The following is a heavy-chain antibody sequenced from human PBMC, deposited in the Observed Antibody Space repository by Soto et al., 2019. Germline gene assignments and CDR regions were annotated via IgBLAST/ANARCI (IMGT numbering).Heavy chain of an antibody. CDR1: GGTFSSYA. CDR2: IIPIFGTA. D-gene: IGHD6-6*01. V-gene: IGHV1-69*13. J-gene: IGHJ3*02. CDR3: ARVEPYSSYAFDI. Sequence: SVKVSCKASGGTFSSYAISWVRQAPGQGLEWMGGIIPIFGTANYAQKFQGRVTITADESTSTAYMELSSLRSEDTAVYYCARVEPYSSYAFDIWGQGTMVTVSS.